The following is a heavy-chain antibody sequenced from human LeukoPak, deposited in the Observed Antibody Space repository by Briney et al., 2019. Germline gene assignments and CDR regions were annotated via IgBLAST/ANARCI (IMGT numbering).Heavy chain of an antibody. D-gene: IGHD6-13*01. J-gene: IGHJ6*02. CDR2: IIPIFGTA. V-gene: IGHV1-69*13. CDR1: GGTFSSYA. Sequence: GASVKVSCKASGGTFSSYAISWVRQAPGQGLEWMGGIIPIFGTANYAQKFQGRVTITADESTSTAYMELSSLGSEDTAVYYCASEWYSSSRYYYYGMDVWGQGTTVTVSS. CDR3: ASEWYSSSRYYYYGMDV.